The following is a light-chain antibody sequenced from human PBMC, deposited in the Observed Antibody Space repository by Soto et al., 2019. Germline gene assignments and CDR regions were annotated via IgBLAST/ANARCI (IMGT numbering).Light chain of an antibody. CDR2: KVS. Sequence: DVVMTQSPLSLPVTLGQPASISCRSSRSLVYSDGNTYLNWFHQRPGQSPRRLIYKVSNRDSGVIDRFSGSGSGTDFTLKIRRVEAEDVGVYYCMQGTYWPRLTFGGGTKVEIK. CDR3: MQGTYWPRLT. CDR1: RSLVYSDGNTY. V-gene: IGKV2-30*01. J-gene: IGKJ4*01.